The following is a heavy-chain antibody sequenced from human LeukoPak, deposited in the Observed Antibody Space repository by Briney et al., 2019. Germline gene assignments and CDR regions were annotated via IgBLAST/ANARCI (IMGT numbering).Heavy chain of an antibody. V-gene: IGHV3-48*01. CDR3: AKNDY. CDR1: GFTFSSYS. J-gene: IGHJ4*02. Sequence: GGSLRLSCAASGFTFSSYSMNWVRQAPGKGLEWVSYISSSSSTIYYADSVRGRFTISRDNSKNMVYLQMNSLRAEDTAIYYCAKNDYWGQGTLVTVSS. CDR2: ISSSSSTI.